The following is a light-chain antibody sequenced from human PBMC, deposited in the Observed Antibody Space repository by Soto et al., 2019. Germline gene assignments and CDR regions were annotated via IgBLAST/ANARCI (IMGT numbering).Light chain of an antibody. CDR2: TVS. V-gene: IGKV2-30*02. J-gene: IGKJ1*01. CDR1: QSLVHSDGNTY. CDR3: MQGTHWPLT. Sequence: DVVMTQSPLSLPVTLGQPASISCRSSQSLVHSDGNTYLNWFQQRPGQTPTRLINTVSHRDSGVXEXFSDSGSGTVFTLKINRVDAVDVGVYYGMQGTHWPLTFGQGTNVEI.